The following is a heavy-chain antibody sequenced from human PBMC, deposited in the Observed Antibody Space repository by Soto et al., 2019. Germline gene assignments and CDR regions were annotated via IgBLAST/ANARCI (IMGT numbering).Heavy chain of an antibody. Sequence: FGASEFTFYNSSMIWVRRAPGKGPEWVANIKPDGSEQYYVDSVKGRFTISRDNANNSLYLQMNSLRAEDTAVYFCARGNWNYYYGFDVWGQGTTVTVSS. J-gene: IGHJ6*02. CDR3: ARGNWNYYYGFDV. CDR1: EFTFYNSS. D-gene: IGHD1-20*01. V-gene: IGHV3-7*01. CDR2: IKPDGSEQ.